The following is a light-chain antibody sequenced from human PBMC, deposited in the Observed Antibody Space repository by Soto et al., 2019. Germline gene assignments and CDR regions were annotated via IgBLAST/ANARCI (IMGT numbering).Light chain of an antibody. J-gene: IGKJ1*01. V-gene: IGKV2-28*01. CDR2: LVS. CDR3: MQALQTPWT. CDR1: QSLLHSNGYNY. Sequence: DIVMTQSPLSLPVTPGEPASISCRSSQSLLHSNGYNYLNWYLQKPGQSPQLLINLVSNRASGVPDRFSGSGSGTDFTLKISRVEAEDVGVYYCMQALQTPWTFGQGTKVELK.